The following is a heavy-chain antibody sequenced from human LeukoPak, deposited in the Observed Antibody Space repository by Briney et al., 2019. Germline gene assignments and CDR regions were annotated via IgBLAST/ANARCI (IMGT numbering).Heavy chain of an antibody. CDR3: AKDIAYSSSWYSRTYYYGMDV. D-gene: IGHD6-13*01. J-gene: IGHJ6*02. CDR1: GFTFDDYA. Sequence: GGSLRLSCAASGFTFDDYAMHWVRQAPGKGLEWVSLISGDGGSTYYADSVKGRFTISRDNSKSSLYLQMNSLRTEDTALYYCAKDIAYSSSWYSRTYYYGMDVWGQGTTVTVSS. CDR2: ISGDGGST. V-gene: IGHV3-43*02.